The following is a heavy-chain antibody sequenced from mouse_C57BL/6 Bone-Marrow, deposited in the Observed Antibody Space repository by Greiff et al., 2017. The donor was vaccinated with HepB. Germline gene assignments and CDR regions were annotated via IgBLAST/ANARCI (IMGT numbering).Heavy chain of an antibody. J-gene: IGHJ4*01. CDR1: GFTFSDYY. CDR3: ARQGYDAFYCAMDY. Sequence: EVKLMESGGGLVQPGGSLKLSCAASGFTFSDYYMYWVRQTPEKRLEWVAYISNGGGSTYYPDTVKGRFTISRDNAKNTLYLQMSRLKSEDTAMYYCARQGYDAFYCAMDYWGQGTSVTVSS. V-gene: IGHV5-12*01. D-gene: IGHD2-2*01. CDR2: ISNGGGST.